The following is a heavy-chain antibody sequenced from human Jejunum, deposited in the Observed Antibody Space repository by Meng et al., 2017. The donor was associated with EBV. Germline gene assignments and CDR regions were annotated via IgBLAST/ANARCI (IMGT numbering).Heavy chain of an antibody. CDR1: TDFISSYEW. Sequence: QVQVQEAGTGVVKPSATRSLTCAASTDFISSYEWWSWVRQPPGKGLEWLGEINQVGSTYYNPSLKSRVTISIDTSKRQFSLRLNSMTAADTAVYYCARASSERLLDYWGQGTLVTVSS. CDR2: INQVGST. V-gene: IGHV4-4*02. D-gene: IGHD1-14*01. J-gene: IGHJ4*02. CDR3: ARASSERLLDY.